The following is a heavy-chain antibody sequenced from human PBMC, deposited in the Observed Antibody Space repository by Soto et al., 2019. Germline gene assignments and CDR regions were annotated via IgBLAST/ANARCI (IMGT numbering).Heavy chain of an antibody. CDR3: ARAAYASSPYYFDY. D-gene: IGHD2-2*01. Sequence: SETLSLTCTVSGGSISSYYWSWIRQPPGKGLEWIGYVYYSGSTNYNPSLKSRVTISVDTSKNQFSLKLNSVTAADTAVYYCARAAYASSPYYFDYWGQGTLVTVSS. J-gene: IGHJ4*02. V-gene: IGHV4-59*01. CDR2: VYYSGST. CDR1: GGSISSYY.